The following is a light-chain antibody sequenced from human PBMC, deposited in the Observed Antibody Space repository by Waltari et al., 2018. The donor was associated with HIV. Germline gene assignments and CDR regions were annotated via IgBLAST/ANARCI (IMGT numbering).Light chain of an antibody. J-gene: IGLJ2*01. CDR1: SSDVGTYNS. CDR3: CTYAVIVV. CDR2: DVT. V-gene: IGLV2-23*02. Sequence: QSALTQPASVSGSPGQSITISCTGTSSDVGTYNSVSWYQQHPGKVPKLVIFDVTKRPSGVSDRFSGSKSGNTASLTISGLHAEDEADYYCCTYAVIVVFGGGTKLTVL.